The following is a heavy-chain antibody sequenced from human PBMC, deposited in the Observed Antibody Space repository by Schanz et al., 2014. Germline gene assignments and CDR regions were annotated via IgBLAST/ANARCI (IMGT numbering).Heavy chain of an antibody. D-gene: IGHD3-22*01. CDR2: MYINSGST. V-gene: IGHV3-53*01. Sequence: EVQLVESGGGFVQPGGSLRLSCAVSGFTVNTNYMSWVRQAPGKGLEWISSMYINSGSTQYADSVKGRFTISRDNSKNTLYLQMNSLRAEDTAVYYCAKIRYDSSGYYLPYYGMDVWGQGTTVIVSS. CDR3: AKIRYDSSGYYLPYYGMDV. CDR1: GFTVNTNY. J-gene: IGHJ6*02.